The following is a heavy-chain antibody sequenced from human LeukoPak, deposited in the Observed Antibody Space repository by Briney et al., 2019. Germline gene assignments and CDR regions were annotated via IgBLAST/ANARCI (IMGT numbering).Heavy chain of an antibody. CDR3: ARDIMVLLWFGEPGGRLFDY. J-gene: IGHJ4*02. D-gene: IGHD3-10*01. CDR2: IYYSGST. CDR1: GGSISSSSYY. V-gene: IGHV4-39*07. Sequence: SETLSLTCTVSGGSISSSSYYWGWIRQPPGKGLEWIGSIYYSGSTYYNPSLKSRVTISVDTSKNQFSLKLSSVTAADTAVYYCARDIMVLLWFGEPGGRLFDYWGQGTLVTVSS.